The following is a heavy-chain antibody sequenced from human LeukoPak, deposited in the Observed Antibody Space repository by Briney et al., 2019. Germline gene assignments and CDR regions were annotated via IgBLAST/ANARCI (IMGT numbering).Heavy chain of an antibody. D-gene: IGHD1-14*01. CDR3: ARCAPGFSYFDY. J-gene: IGHJ4*02. CDR2: IWYDGTNK. V-gene: IGHV3-33*01. Sequence: PGGSLRLSCAASGFTFSIYGMYWVRQAPGKGLEWVAVIWYDGTNKYYGDSVKGRFTISRDNSKDTLYLQMNSLRAEDTAVYYCARCAPGFSYFDYWGQGTLVTVSS. CDR1: GFTFSIYG.